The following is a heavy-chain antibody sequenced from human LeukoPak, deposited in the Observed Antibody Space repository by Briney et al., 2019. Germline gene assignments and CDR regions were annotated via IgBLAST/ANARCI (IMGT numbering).Heavy chain of an antibody. Sequence: GGSLRLSCAASGFTFSSYWMYWVRQAPGKGLEWVSVIYSGGSTYYADSVKGRFTISRDNSKNTLYLQMNSLRAEDTAVYYCARGAHYDSSGYRDAFDIWGQGTMVTVSS. D-gene: IGHD3-22*01. CDR1: GFTFSSYW. V-gene: IGHV3-66*01. CDR2: IYSGGST. CDR3: ARGAHYDSSGYRDAFDI. J-gene: IGHJ3*02.